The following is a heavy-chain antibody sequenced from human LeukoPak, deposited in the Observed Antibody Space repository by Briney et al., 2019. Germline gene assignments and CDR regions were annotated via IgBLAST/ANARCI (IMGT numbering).Heavy chain of an antibody. CDR2: INHSGST. D-gene: IGHD6-6*01. J-gene: IGHJ3*02. Sequence: SETLSLTCAVYGGSFSGYYWSWIRQPPGKGLEWSGEINHSGSTNYNPSLKSRVTISVDTSKNQFSLKLSSVTAADTAVYYCARAAQVDAFDIWGQGTMVTVSS. V-gene: IGHV4-34*01. CDR3: ARAAQVDAFDI. CDR1: GGSFSGYY.